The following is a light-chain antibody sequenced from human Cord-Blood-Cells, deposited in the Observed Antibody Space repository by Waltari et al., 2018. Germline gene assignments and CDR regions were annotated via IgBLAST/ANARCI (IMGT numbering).Light chain of an antibody. V-gene: IGKV4-1*01. CDR3: QQYYSTPFT. CDR2: WAS. Sequence: DIVMTQSPDSLVVSLGGRATIHCKSSQSVLYSSNNKNYLAWYQQKPGQPPKLLIYWASTRESGFPDRFSGSGSGTDFTLTISSLQAEDVAVYYCQQYYSTPFTFGPGTKVDIK. CDR1: QSVLYSSNNKNY. J-gene: IGKJ3*01.